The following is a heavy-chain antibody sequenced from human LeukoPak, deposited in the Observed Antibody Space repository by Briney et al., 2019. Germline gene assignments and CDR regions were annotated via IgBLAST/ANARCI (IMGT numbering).Heavy chain of an antibody. J-gene: IGHJ4*02. CDR3: AGLTRHSDSSGYYRGYYFDY. D-gene: IGHD3-22*01. CDR1: GGSISSYY. CDR2: IYTSGST. V-gene: IGHV4-4*09. Sequence: PSETLSLTCTVSGGSISSYYWSWIRQPPGKGLEWIGYIYTSGSTNYNPSLNSRVTISGDMSKNQFSLKLSSVTAADTAVYYCAGLTRHSDSSGYYRGYYFDYWGQGTLVTVSS.